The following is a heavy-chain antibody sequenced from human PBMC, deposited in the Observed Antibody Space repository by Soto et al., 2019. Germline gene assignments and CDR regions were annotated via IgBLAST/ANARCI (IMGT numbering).Heavy chain of an antibody. D-gene: IGHD6-13*01. CDR2: ISFDGGFN. CDR3: AKGPIAAAVTDYYFDH. V-gene: IGHV3-30*18. CDR1: GFTFSDYA. J-gene: IGHJ4*02. Sequence: GESLKISCAASGFTFSDYAMHWVRQAPGKGLEWVAIISFDGGFNYHADSVKGRFTISRDNSHNTLHLQMNSLRPEDTAVYYCAKGPIAAAVTDYYFDHWGQGTLVTVSS.